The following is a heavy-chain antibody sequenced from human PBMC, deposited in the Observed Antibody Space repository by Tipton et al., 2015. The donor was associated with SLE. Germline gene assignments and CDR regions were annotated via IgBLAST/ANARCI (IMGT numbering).Heavy chain of an antibody. Sequence: SLRLSCAASGFTFSSYAMSWVRQAPGKGLEWVSGILGSGGITSYAESVKGRFTISRDNSKNTLYLQMGGLRAEDTAVYYCAKDTYDDPEYWGRGTLVIVSS. V-gene: IGHV3-23*01. J-gene: IGHJ4*02. D-gene: IGHD3-16*01. CDR2: ILGSGGIT. CDR3: AKDTYDDPEY. CDR1: GFTFSSYA.